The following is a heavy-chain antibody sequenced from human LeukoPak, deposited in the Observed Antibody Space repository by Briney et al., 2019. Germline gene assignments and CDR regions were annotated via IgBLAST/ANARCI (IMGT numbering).Heavy chain of an antibody. CDR1: GYSFTNYY. J-gene: IGHJ6*04. CDR2: INPSVGST. D-gene: IGHD3-16*01. V-gene: IGHV1-46*01. Sequence: ASVKVSCKAYGYSFTNYYMHWVRQAPGQGLEWMGIINPSVGSTSYTQKFQGRVTMTRDTSTSTVYLELSRLTSEDTAVYYCARRRGEDGMDVWGKGTTVTVSS. CDR3: ARRRGEDGMDV.